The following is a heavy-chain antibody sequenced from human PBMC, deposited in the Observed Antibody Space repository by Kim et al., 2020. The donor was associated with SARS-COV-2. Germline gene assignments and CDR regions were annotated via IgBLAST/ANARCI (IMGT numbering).Heavy chain of an antibody. D-gene: IGHD6-6*01. Sequence: ASVKVSCKASGYTLTDYFMHWVRQAPGQRLEWMGWINPNRGRTNFAQKFQGRVTMTRDTSLSTVYMELSGLRPDDTAVYYCAKDKKMYSSSFDSWGHGSLVIVSS. CDR1: GYTLTDYF. CDR2: INPNRGRT. J-gene: IGHJ5*01. CDR3: AKDKKMYSSSFDS. V-gene: IGHV1-2*02.